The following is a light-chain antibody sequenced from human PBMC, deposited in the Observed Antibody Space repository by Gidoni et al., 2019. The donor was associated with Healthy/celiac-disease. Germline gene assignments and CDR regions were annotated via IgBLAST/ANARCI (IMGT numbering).Light chain of an antibody. CDR3: NSRDSSGNHV. Sequence: SPELTQDPAVSVVLGQTVRITCQGDSLRSYYASWYQQKPGQAPVLVIYGKNNRPSGIPDRFSGSSSGNTASLTITGAQAEDEADYYCNSRDSSGNHVFGTGTKVTVL. J-gene: IGLJ1*01. CDR1: SLRSYY. V-gene: IGLV3-19*01. CDR2: GKN.